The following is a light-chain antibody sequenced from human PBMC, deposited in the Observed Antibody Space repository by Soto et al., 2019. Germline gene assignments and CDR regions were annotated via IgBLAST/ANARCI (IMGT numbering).Light chain of an antibody. J-gene: IGLJ2*01. Sequence: QSVLTQPPSVSGAPGQRVTISCTGSGSNIGAGYDVHWYQQFPGTAPKLLVYGDTKRPSGVPDRFSGSKSGTSASLAITGLQAEDEADYYCQSFDSSLSASIFGGGTQLTV. V-gene: IGLV1-40*01. CDR2: GDT. CDR3: QSFDSSLSASI. CDR1: GSNIGAGYD.